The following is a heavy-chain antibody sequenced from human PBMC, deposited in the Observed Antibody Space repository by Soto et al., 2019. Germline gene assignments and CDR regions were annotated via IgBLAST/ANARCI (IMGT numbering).Heavy chain of an antibody. CDR2: TTSPAYGGTT. CDR1: SFTSGDYG. CDR3: SRDGDYYGLDV. D-gene: IGHD3-3*01. Sequence: SLRLSWSFCSFTSGDYGLTWVRQAPGKGLEWVGFTTSPAYGGTTEYAASVKGRFIISRDDSKSVAYLQMNSLQTEDTAICYCSRDGDYYGLDVWGRGTTVTVSS. J-gene: IGHJ6*02. V-gene: IGHV3-49*04.